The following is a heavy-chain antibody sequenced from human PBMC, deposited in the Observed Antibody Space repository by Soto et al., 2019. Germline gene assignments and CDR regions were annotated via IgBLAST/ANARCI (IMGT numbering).Heavy chain of an antibody. CDR2: ISSNGGST. CDR1: GFTFSSYA. D-gene: IGHD5-12*01. CDR3: ARGSGYAFDY. V-gene: IGHV3-64*01. J-gene: IGHJ4*02. Sequence: EVQLVESGGGLVQPGGSLRLSCAASGFTFSSYAMHWVRQAPGKGLEYVSAISSNGGSTYYANSVKVRFTISRDNSKNTLYLQMGSLRAEDMAVYYCARGSGYAFDYWVQGTLVTVSS.